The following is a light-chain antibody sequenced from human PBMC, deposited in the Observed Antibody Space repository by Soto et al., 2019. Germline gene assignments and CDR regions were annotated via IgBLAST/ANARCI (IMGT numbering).Light chain of an antibody. Sequence: CELTKAASGTVAPGQTAKIFSGGDNLGSYGVHWYQQKPGQAPVPLVYDDNDRPSGIPERFSGSESGNTATLTISRVEAGDEADYYCQVWHVSSDHYVFGTGTKVTVL. J-gene: IGLJ1*01. CDR3: QVWHVSSDHYV. V-gene: IGLV3-21*02. CDR1: NLGSYG. CDR2: DDN.